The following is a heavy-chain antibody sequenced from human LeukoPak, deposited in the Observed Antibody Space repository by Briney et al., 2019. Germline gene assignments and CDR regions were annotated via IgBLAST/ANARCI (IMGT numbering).Heavy chain of an antibody. D-gene: IGHD3-16*01. Sequence: GGSLRLSCVASGFTFGSYSMDWVRQAPGKGLEWVSSISSYSSYIYYADSVRGRFTISRDNAKNPLYLQMNSLRAADTAVYYCAKPVAGDRYFDYWGQGTLVTVSS. CDR1: GFTFGSYS. J-gene: IGHJ4*02. CDR3: AKPVAGDRYFDY. CDR2: ISSYSSYI. V-gene: IGHV3-21*01.